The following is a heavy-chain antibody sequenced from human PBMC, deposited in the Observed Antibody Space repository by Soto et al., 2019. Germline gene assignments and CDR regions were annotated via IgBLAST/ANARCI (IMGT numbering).Heavy chain of an antibody. CDR1: GYTFTSYD. Sequence: QVQLVQSGAEVKKPGASVKVSCKASGYTFTSYDINWVRQATGQGLEWMGWMNPNSGNTGYAQKFQGRVTMTRNTSISTAYKELSSLRSEDTAVYYCARLRERADFWSGFPYGMDVWGQGTTVTVSS. CDR3: ARLRERADFWSGFPYGMDV. CDR2: MNPNSGNT. D-gene: IGHD3-3*01. V-gene: IGHV1-8*01. J-gene: IGHJ6*02.